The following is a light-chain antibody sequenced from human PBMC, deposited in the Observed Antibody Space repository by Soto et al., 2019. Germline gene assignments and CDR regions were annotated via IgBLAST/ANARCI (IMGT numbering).Light chain of an antibody. V-gene: IGKV3-20*01. CDR2: GAS. J-gene: IGKJ1*01. CDR1: QIVDSN. CDR3: QQYGSSPGT. Sequence: EILMTQSPATLSVSPGERSTLSCRASQIVDSNLAWYQQKPGQAPRLLIYGASSRATGIPDRFSGSGSGTDFTLTISRLEPEDFAVYYCQQYGSSPGTFGQGTKVDI.